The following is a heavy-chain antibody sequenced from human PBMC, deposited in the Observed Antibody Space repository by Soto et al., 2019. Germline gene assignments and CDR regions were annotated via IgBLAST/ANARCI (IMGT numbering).Heavy chain of an antibody. CDR3: ARQESYYDSKSFSY. CDR1: GYTFINYG. CDR2: IYPGDSET. Sequence: PGEPLKISCRGSGYTFINYGSGWVLQRPGKGLEWMGIIYPGDSETKYSRSVQGQVTISADKSISTAYLQCSRLKASDTAMYFCARQESYYDSKSFSYWGRGTLVTSPQ. V-gene: IGHV5-51*01. D-gene: IGHD3-22*01. J-gene: IGHJ4*02.